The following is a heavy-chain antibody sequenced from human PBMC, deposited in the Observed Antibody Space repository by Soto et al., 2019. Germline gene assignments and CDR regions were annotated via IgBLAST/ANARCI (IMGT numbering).Heavy chain of an antibody. V-gene: IGHV5-51*01. J-gene: IGHJ6*02. D-gene: IGHD6-13*01. CDR3: ARHGYSSSWGGWYYYYGMDV. Sequence: PGESLKISCKGSGYSFTSYWIGWVRQMPGKGLEWMGIIYPGDSDTRYSPSFQGQVTISADKSISTAYLQWSSLKASDTAMYYCARHGYSSSWGGWYYYYGMDVWGQGTTVTVS. CDR1: GYSFTSYW. CDR2: IYPGDSDT.